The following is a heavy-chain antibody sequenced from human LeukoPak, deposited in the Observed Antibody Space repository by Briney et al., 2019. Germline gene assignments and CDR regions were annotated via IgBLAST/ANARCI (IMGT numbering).Heavy chain of an antibody. CDR2: IKQDGSEK. Sequence: GGSLRLSCAASGFTFSSYWMSWVRQAPGKGLEWVANIKQDGSEKYYVDSVKGRFTISRDNAKNSLYLQMNSLRAEDTAVYYCARDTEIRLEYSSSPGSPAFDIWGQGTMVTVSS. D-gene: IGHD6-6*01. CDR1: GFTFSSYW. CDR3: ARDTEIRLEYSSSPGSPAFDI. J-gene: IGHJ3*02. V-gene: IGHV3-7*01.